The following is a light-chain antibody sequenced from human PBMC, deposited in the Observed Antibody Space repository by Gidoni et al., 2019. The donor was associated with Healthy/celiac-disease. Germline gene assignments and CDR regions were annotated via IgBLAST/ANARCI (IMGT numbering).Light chain of an antibody. CDR3: NSRDSSGNHLV. CDR2: GKN. CDR1: SLRSYY. Sequence: SSELTKDPAVSVALGQTVRITCHGDSLRSYYASWYQQKPGQAPVLVIYGKNNRPAGSPDPFPGSSSGNTASLTITGAQAEDEADYYCNSRDSSGNHLVFGGGTKLTVL. V-gene: IGLV3-19*01. J-gene: IGLJ2*01.